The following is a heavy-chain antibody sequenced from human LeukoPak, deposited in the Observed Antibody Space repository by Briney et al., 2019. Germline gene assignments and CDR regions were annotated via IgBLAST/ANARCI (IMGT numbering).Heavy chain of an antibody. D-gene: IGHD1-14*01. Sequence: SVKVSCKASGGTFSSYAISWVRQAPGQGLEWMGRIIPILDIANYPRKFQGRVTITADKSTSTAYMELSSLRSEDTAVYYCAFAPNPRYYFDYWGQGTLVTVSS. CDR3: AFAPNPRYYFDY. J-gene: IGHJ4*02. V-gene: IGHV1-69*04. CDR1: GGTFSSYA. CDR2: IIPILDIA.